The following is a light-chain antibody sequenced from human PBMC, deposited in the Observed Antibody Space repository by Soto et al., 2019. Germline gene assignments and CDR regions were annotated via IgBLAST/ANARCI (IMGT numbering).Light chain of an antibody. CDR2: AAS. CDR1: QGIWSF. V-gene: IGKV1-9*01. Sequence: DIPLTQAPSFLSASVGGRVNITCRGSQGIWSFLAWYQQKPGKAPKFLIYAASTLQRAVPSRFSGSGSGTEFTLTISRLQPEDFATYYCQNLSDYPITFGQGTRLEIK. J-gene: IGKJ5*01. CDR3: QNLSDYPIT.